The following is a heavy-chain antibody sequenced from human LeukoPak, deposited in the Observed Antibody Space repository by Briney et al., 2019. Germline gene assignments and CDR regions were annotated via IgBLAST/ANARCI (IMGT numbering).Heavy chain of an antibody. Sequence: ASVKVSCKVSGKTLSDLSIHWLRQPPGKGLEWLGGSDPEDGERIYAQMFQGRVTMTEDTSIDTAYMELSSLRSEDTAVYYCVTGFTTMAVDYSDYWGQGTLVTVSP. CDR3: VTGFTTMAVDYSDY. D-gene: IGHD5-18*01. J-gene: IGHJ4*02. CDR2: SDPEDGER. CDR1: GKTLSDLS. V-gene: IGHV1-24*01.